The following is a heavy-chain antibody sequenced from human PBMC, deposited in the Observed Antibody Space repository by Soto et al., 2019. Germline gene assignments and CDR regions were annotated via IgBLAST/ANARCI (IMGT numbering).Heavy chain of an antibody. CDR2: IYSGGGT. D-gene: IGHD2-8*01. Sequence: EVQLVESGGGLIQPGGSLRLSCAASGFTVSSNSMSWVRQALGKGLEWVSIIYSGGGTYSADSVKGRFNISRDDSKNTLYLQMNSLRAEDTAVYYCAREPHLYSTMNDAFHTWGQGTMVTVSS. J-gene: IGHJ3*02. V-gene: IGHV3-53*01. CDR1: GFTVSSNS. CDR3: AREPHLYSTMNDAFHT.